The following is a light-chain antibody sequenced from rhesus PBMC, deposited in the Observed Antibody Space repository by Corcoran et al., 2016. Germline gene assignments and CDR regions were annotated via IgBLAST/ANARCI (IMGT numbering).Light chain of an antibody. J-gene: IGKJ3*01. V-gene: IGKV1-22*01. CDR2: KGS. Sequence: DIQMTQSPSSLSASVGDTVTITCRASQGISSWLAWYQQKPGKAPKLLIYKGSSLQSGVPSRFSGSGSGTDLPLTISSLQSEDFATYYCQQYSSRPFTFGPGTKLDIK. CDR1: QGISSW. CDR3: QQYSSRPFT.